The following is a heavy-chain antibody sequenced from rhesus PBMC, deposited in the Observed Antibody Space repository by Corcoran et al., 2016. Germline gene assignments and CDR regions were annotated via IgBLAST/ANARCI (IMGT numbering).Heavy chain of an antibody. Sequence: QVQLVQSGAEVKKPGASVKLSCKAHGYTFTNYNIKWVRQPPGQGLEGMGWINPSNVHTGYPQHFQGRGTMTRDTSTSTAYIELSSLRSEYTAVYYCSTGYFRLDYWGQGVLVTVSS. CDR3: STGYFRLDY. J-gene: IGHJ4*01. CDR1: GYTFTNYN. CDR2: INPSNVHT. V-gene: IGHV1-200*01. D-gene: IGHD3-3*01.